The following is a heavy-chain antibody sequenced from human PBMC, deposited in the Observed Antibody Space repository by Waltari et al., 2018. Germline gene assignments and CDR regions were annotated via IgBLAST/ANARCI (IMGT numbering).Heavy chain of an antibody. Sequence: HVQLEQSGAEVKKPGSSVKVSCKASGGTFSTYTVTWVRQAPGQGLEWMGSNIPFLGISKYAQSLQARLTITVDQSTNTGYMELNNLRPEDTGVYYCARSGEMKGTIDYWGQGTLVTVSS. CDR3: ARSGEMKGTIDY. CDR2: NIPFLGIS. V-gene: IGHV1-69*02. CDR1: GGTFSTYT. J-gene: IGHJ4*02. D-gene: IGHD1-1*01.